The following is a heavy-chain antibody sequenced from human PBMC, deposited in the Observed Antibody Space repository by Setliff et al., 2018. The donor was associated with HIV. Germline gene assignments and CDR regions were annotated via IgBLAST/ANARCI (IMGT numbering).Heavy chain of an antibody. CDR2: INPNSGGT. D-gene: IGHD6-13*01. CDR1: GYTFTDYY. Sequence: ASVKVSCKASGYTFTDYYMHWVRQAPGQGLEWMGRINPNSGGTNYVQKFQGRATMTRDTSINTAYMELSRLRSDDTAVYYCASGVKGIAATGKYYFDYWGQGTLVTVSS. J-gene: IGHJ4*02. CDR3: ASGVKGIAATGKYYFDY. V-gene: IGHV1-2*06.